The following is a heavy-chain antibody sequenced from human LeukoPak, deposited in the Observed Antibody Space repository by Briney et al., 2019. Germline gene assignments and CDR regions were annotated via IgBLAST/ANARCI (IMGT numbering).Heavy chain of an antibody. Sequence: GESLKISCKGSGYSFTSYWIGWVRQMPGKGLEWMRIIYPGDSDTRYSPSFQGQVTISADKSISTAYLQWSSLNASDSAMYYCARPVGVAYFDYWGQGTLVSVSS. V-gene: IGHV5-51*01. CDR2: IYPGDSDT. CDR3: ARPVGVAYFDY. CDR1: GYSFTSYW. J-gene: IGHJ4*02. D-gene: IGHD3-10*01.